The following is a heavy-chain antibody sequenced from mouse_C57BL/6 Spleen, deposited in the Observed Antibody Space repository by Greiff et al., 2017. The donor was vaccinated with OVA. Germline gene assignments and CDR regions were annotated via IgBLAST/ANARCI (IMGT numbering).Heavy chain of an antibody. CDR2: IYPGDGDT. CDR1: GYAFSSYW. CDR3: ARDYGGRDWYFDV. Sequence: QVQLQQSGAELVKPGASVKISCKASGYAFSSYWMNWVKQRPGKGLEWIGQIYPGDGDTSYNGKFKGKATLTADKSSSTAYMQLSSLTSEDSAVYFCARDYGGRDWYFDVWGTGTTVTVSS. V-gene: IGHV1-80*01. J-gene: IGHJ1*03. D-gene: IGHD1-1*01.